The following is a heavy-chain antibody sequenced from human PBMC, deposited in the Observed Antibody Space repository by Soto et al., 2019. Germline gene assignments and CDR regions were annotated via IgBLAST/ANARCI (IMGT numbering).Heavy chain of an antibody. CDR1: GGTFSSYA. V-gene: IGHV1-69*05. CDR2: IIPIFGTA. J-gene: IGHJ4*02. Sequence: GASVKVSCKASGGTFSSYAISWVRQAPGQGLEWMGGIIPIFGTANYAQKFQGRVTITRDTSAGTAYMELSSLRSEDTAVYYCAVGDPLQLVYFDYWGQGTLVTVSS. CDR3: AVGDPLQLVYFDY. D-gene: IGHD6-6*01.